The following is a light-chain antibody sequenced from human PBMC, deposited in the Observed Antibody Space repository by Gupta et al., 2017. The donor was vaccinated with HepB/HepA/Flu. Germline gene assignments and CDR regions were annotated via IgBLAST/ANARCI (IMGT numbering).Light chain of an antibody. CDR3: ELRSPFT. CDR1: QSVSTY. Sequence: EIVLTQSPATLSLSPGERATLSCRASQSVSTYLAWDQHKPGQAPRLLIYDASNRASGIQARFHGSGAGTDFTLPSSRRENEDFEVYDFELRSPFTFGQGTPLDIE. CDR2: DAS. V-gene: IGKV3-11*01. J-gene: IGKJ5*01.